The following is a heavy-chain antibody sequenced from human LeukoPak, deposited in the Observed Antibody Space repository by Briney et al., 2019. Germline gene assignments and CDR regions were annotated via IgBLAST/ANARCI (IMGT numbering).Heavy chain of an antibody. Sequence: SSETPSLTCTVFGDSISTFYWSWIRQPAGKGLEWIGRFYTSGSANYNASLKSRVTMSVDTSKNQFFLKLSSVTAADTAVYYCARGYRGLPDFEYWGQGTLVTVSS. V-gene: IGHV4-4*07. CDR1: GDSISTFY. J-gene: IGHJ4*02. CDR2: FYTSGSA. CDR3: ARGYRGLPDFEY. D-gene: IGHD1-26*01.